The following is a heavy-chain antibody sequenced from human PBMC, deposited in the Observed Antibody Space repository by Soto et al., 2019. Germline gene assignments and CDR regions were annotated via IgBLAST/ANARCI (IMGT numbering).Heavy chain of an antibody. CDR1: GGSISTGVYS. CDR3: ARGHYRYAMDV. V-gene: IGHV4-30-2*01. Sequence: TLSLTCDVSGGSISTGVYSWNWIRQPPGKGLEWVGYINHSGSTYDNPSLKSRVTMSVNRSKNQFSLNLTSVTAADTAVYFCARGHYRYAMDVWGQGTTVTVSS. J-gene: IGHJ6*02. CDR2: INHSGST.